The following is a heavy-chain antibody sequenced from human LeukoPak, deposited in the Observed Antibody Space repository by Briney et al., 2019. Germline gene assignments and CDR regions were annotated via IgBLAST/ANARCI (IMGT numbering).Heavy chain of an antibody. CDR1: GYTFTSYY. V-gene: IGHV1-69*13. Sequence: GASVKVSCKASGYTFTSYYMHWVRQAPGQGLEWMGGIIPIFGTANYAQKFQGRVTITADESTSTAYMELSSLRSEDTAVYYCARAGDLHYYDSSGSDYWGQGTLVTVSS. CDR2: IIPIFGTA. J-gene: IGHJ4*02. CDR3: ARAGDLHYYDSSGSDY. D-gene: IGHD3-22*01.